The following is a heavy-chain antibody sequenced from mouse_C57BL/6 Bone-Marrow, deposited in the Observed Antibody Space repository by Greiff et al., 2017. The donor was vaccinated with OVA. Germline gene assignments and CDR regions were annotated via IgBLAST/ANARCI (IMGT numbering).Heavy chain of an antibody. CDR1: GYTFTSYG. CDR2: IYPRSGNT. CDR3: ARGGYFDV. V-gene: IGHV1-81*01. Sequence: QVQLKESGAELARPGASVKLSCKASGYTFTSYGISWVKQRTGQGLEWIGEIYPRSGNTYYNEKFKGKATLTVDKSSSTAYMQLSSLTSEDSAVYYCARGGYFDVWGTGTTVTVSS. J-gene: IGHJ1*03.